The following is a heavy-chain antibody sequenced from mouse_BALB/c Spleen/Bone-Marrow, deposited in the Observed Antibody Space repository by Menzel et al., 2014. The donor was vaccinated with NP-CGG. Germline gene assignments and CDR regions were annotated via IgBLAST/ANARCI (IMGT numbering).Heavy chain of an antibody. CDR2: IWSGGST. V-gene: IGHV2-2*02. D-gene: IGHD1-1*01. Sequence: VSGFSLTSYGVHWVRQSPGEGLEWLGVIWSGGSTDYNAAFISRLSISKDNSKSQVFFKMNSLQVNDTAIYYCARYGNILDYWGQGTTFTVSS. CDR3: ARYGNILDY. CDR1: GFSLTSYG. J-gene: IGHJ2*01.